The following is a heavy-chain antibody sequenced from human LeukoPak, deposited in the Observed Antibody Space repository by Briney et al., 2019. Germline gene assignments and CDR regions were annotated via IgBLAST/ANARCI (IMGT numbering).Heavy chain of an antibody. CDR2: ISSSGSTI. Sequence: GGSLRLSCAASGFTFSNYAMTWVRQAPGKGLEWVSYISSSGSTIYYADSVKGRFTISRDNAKNSLYLQINSLRAEDTAVYYCASSVWAFDIWGQGTMVTVSS. D-gene: IGHD3-16*01. CDR3: ASSVWAFDI. J-gene: IGHJ3*02. V-gene: IGHV3-48*03. CDR1: GFTFSNYA.